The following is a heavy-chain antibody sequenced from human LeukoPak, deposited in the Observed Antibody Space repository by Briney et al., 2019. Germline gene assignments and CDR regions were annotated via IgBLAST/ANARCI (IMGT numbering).Heavy chain of an antibody. Sequence: PSETLSLTCTVSGYSISSGYYWGWIRQPPGKGLEWTGSVYHSGSTYYNPSLKSRVTISVDTSKNQFSLKLSSVTAADTAVYYCAREDYYDSGSSDYWGQGTLVTVSS. J-gene: IGHJ4*02. V-gene: IGHV4-38-2*02. CDR2: VYHSGST. CDR1: GYSISSGYY. D-gene: IGHD3-22*01. CDR3: AREDYYDSGSSDY.